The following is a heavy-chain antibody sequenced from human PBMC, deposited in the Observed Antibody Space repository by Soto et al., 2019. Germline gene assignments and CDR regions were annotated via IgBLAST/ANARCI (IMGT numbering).Heavy chain of an antibody. J-gene: IGHJ6*02. CDR2: ISYDGSNK. CDR1: GFTFSSYA. Sequence: QVQLVESGGGVVQPGRSLRLSCAASGFTFSSYAMHWVRQAPGKGLEWVAVISYDGSNKYYADSVKGRFTISRDNSKNTLYLQMNSLRAEDTAVYYCARDWTYYYDSIGYYHYYYYYGMDVWGQGATVTVSS. D-gene: IGHD3-22*01. V-gene: IGHV3-30-3*01. CDR3: ARDWTYYYDSIGYYHYYYYYGMDV.